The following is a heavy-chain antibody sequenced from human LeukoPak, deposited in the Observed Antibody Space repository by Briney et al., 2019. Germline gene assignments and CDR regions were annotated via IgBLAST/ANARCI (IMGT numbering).Heavy chain of an antibody. CDR1: GGSISSYY. CDR3: ARFGLNYYGSGSYYFFDY. J-gene: IGHJ4*02. CDR2: IYYSGST. Sequence: PSETLSLTWTVSGGSISSYYWSWIRQPPGKGLEWIGYIYYSGSTNYNPSLKSRVTISVDTSKNQFSLKLSSVTAADTAVYYCARFGLNYYGSGSYYFFDYWGQGTLVTVSS. D-gene: IGHD3-10*01. V-gene: IGHV4-59*08.